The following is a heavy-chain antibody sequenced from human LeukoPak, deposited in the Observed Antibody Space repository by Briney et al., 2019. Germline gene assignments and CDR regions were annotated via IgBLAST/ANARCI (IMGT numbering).Heavy chain of an antibody. CDR2: IYSGGST. CDR1: GFTVSSNY. D-gene: IGHD2-2*01. CDR3: ARSSVVVPAAQDGDDY. Sequence: GGSLRLSCAASGFTVSSNYMSWVRQAPGKGLEWVSVIYSGGSTYYADSVKGRFTISRDNSKNTLYLQMNSLRAEDTAVYYCARSSVVVPAAQDGDDYWDQGTLVTVSS. V-gene: IGHV3-66*02. J-gene: IGHJ4*02.